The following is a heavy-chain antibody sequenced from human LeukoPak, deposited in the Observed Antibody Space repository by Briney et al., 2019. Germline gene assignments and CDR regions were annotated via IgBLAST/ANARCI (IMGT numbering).Heavy chain of an antibody. CDR1: GGTFSSYA. V-gene: IGHV1-69*04. CDR3: ARVLGYCSSTSCYTGASLVGMDV. D-gene: IGHD2-2*02. J-gene: IGHJ6*02. CDR2: IIPILGIA. Sequence: SVKVSCKASGGTFSSYAISWVRQAPGQGLEWMGRIIPILGIANYAQKFQGRVTITADKSTSTAYMELSSLRSEDTAVYYCARVLGYCSSTSCYTGASLVGMDVWGQGTTVTVSS.